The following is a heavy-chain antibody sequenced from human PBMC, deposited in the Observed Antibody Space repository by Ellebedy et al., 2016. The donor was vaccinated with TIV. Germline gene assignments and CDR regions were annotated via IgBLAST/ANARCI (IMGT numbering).Heavy chain of an antibody. Sequence: AASVKVSCKVSGYSLSELSMHWVRQAPGKGLEWMGGFDPEDGETVYAQKFQGTVTMTEDTSTDTTYMELSSLRSEDTAVYYCARGSRWTGYDYWGQGTLVTVSS. V-gene: IGHV1-24*01. CDR3: ARGSRWTGYDY. J-gene: IGHJ4*02. CDR1: GYSLSELS. CDR2: FDPEDGET. D-gene: IGHD3/OR15-3a*01.